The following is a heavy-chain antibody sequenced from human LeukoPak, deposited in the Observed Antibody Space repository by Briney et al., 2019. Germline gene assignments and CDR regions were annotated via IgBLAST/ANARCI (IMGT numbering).Heavy chain of an antibody. CDR2: ISSIRNYI. Sequence: GGSLRLSCAASKFTFSDYSMSWVRQAPGKGLEWVSSISSIRNYIYYADSVKGRFTVSRDNAKNSLYLQMNSLRAEDTAVYYCARDRGRYFDWLITTYYYYYYGMDVWGQGTTVTVSS. V-gene: IGHV3-21*04. J-gene: IGHJ6*02. D-gene: IGHD3-9*01. CDR3: ARDRGRYFDWLITTYYYYYYGMDV. CDR1: KFTFSDYS.